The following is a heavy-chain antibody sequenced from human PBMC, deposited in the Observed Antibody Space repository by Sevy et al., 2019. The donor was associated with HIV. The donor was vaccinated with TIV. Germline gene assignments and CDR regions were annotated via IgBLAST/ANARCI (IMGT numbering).Heavy chain of an antibody. D-gene: IGHD3-22*01. CDR2: IRSKAYGGTT. Sequence: GGSLRLSCTASGFTFGDYAMSWFRQAPGKGLEWVGFIRSKAYGGTTEYAASVKGRFTISRDDFKSITYLQMNSLKTEDTGVYYCTRLRITMIVVVRDAFDIWGQGTMVTVSS. V-gene: IGHV3-49*03. J-gene: IGHJ3*02. CDR3: TRLRITMIVVVRDAFDI. CDR1: GFTFGDYA.